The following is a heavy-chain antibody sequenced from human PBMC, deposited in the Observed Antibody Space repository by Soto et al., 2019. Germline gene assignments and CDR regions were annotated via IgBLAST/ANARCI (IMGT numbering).Heavy chain of an antibody. Sequence: SVKVSCKASGGTFSSYAISWVRQAPGQGLEWMGGIIPIFGTANYAQKFQGRVTITADESTSTAYMELSSLRSEDTAVYYCARVGITGTTGYYYYGMDVWGQGTTVTVSS. CDR2: IIPIFGTA. CDR3: ARVGITGTTGYYYYGMDV. V-gene: IGHV1-69*13. D-gene: IGHD1-7*01. J-gene: IGHJ6*02. CDR1: GGTFSSYA.